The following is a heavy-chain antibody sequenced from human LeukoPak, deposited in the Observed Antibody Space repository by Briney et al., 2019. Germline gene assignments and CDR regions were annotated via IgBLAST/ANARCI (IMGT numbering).Heavy chain of an antibody. CDR1: GFSVSSNY. CDR2: IKPADGSEK. D-gene: IGHD1-26*01. CDR3: VRGLGHGSYPGLR. J-gene: IGHJ4*02. Sequence: PGGSLTLSCAASGFSVSSNYMSWVRQAPGKGLEWLANIKPADGSEKNYVDSVKGRFTISRDNAKNSLYLQMNSLRAEDTAMYYCVRGLGHGSYPGLRWGQGTLVTVSS. V-gene: IGHV3-7*01.